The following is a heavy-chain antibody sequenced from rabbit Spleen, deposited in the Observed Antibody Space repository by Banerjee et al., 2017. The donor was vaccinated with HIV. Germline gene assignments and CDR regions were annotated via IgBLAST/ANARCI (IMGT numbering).Heavy chain of an antibody. J-gene: IGHJ6*01. D-gene: IGHD1-1*01. CDR3: ARDTSSSFSSYGMDL. CDR1: GFSFSAGYY. CDR2: IDAGSSGFT. V-gene: IGHV1S40*01. Sequence: QSLEESGGDLVKPGASLTLTCTASGFSFSAGYYMCWVRQAPGKGLEWIACIDAGSSGFTYFATWAKGRFAISKTSSTTVTLQMTRLTAADTATYFCARDTSSSFSSYGMDLWGPGTLVTVS.